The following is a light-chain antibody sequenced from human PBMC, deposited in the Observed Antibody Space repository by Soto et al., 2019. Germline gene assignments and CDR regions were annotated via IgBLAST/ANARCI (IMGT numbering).Light chain of an antibody. J-gene: IGKJ2*01. V-gene: IGKV1-39*01. CDR3: QQSYSAPYT. Sequence: DILMTQSPSSLSASVGDRVSISCRTSQNIDRYLNWYQQKPGKAPQVLISGAASLQSGVPSRFSGSGSGTEFTLSISSLQPEDFATYFCQQSYSAPYTFGQGTRLEI. CDR1: QNIDRY. CDR2: GAA.